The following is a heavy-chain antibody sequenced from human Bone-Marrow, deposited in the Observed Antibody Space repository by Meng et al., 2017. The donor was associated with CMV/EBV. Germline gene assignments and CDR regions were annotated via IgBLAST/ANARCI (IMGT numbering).Heavy chain of an antibody. J-gene: IGHJ3*02. D-gene: IGHD3-22*01. CDR1: GFTFSSYA. Sequence: GGSLRLSCAASGFTFSSYAMSWVRQAPGKGLEWVSAISGSGGSTYYADSVKGRFTISRDNSKNTLYLQMNSLRAEDTAVYYCAKDSPLEYYDSSDPGAFDIWGQGTMVTVSS. CDR3: AKDSPLEYYDSSDPGAFDI. V-gene: IGHV3-23*01. CDR2: ISGSGGST.